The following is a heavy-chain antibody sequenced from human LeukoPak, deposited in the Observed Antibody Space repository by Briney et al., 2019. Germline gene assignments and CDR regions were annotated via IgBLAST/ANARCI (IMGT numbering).Heavy chain of an antibody. V-gene: IGHV4-59*01. D-gene: IGHD1-14*01. CDR3: ARSETYYYYYMDV. J-gene: IGHJ6*03. CDR1: GGSISSYY. Sequence: SETLSLTCTVSGGSISSYYWSWIRQPPGKGLEWIGYIYYSGSTNYNPSLKSRVTISVDTSKNQFSLKLSSVTAADTAVYYCARSETYYYYYMDVWGKGTAVTVSS. CDR2: IYYSGST.